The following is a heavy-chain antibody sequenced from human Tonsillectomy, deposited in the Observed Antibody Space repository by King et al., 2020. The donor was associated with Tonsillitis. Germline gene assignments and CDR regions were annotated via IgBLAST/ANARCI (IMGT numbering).Heavy chain of an antibody. Sequence: VQLVESGGGVVQPGRSLRLSCAASGFTFSGYGMLWVRQAPGKGLEWVAVISYDGSNKYYADSVKGRFTISRDNSKNTLYLQMNSLRAEDTAVYYCARDRDEYIFDYWGQGTLVTVSS. V-gene: IGHV3-33*05. D-gene: IGHD6-6*01. CDR2: ISYDGSNK. CDR1: GFTFSGYG. J-gene: IGHJ4*02. CDR3: ARDRDEYIFDY.